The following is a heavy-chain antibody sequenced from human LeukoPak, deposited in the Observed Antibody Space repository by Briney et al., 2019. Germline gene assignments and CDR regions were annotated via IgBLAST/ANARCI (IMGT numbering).Heavy chain of an antibody. CDR1: GFTVSNKY. V-gene: IGHV3-53*01. Sequence: GGSLRLSCAASGFTVSNKYMTWVRQAPGKGLEWVSLIYSDGRTYNADSVKGRCTISRDNAKNSLYLQMNSLRAEDTAVYYCARVEWEPLPYYYYMDVWGKGTTVTVSS. CDR2: IYSDGRT. CDR3: ARVEWEPLPYYYYMDV. D-gene: IGHD1-26*01. J-gene: IGHJ6*03.